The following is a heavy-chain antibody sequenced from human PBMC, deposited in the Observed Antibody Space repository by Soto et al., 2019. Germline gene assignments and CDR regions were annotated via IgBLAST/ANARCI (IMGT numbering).Heavy chain of an antibody. CDR1: GGSGSSYS. V-gene: IGHV4-59*02. J-gene: IGHJ4*02. D-gene: IGHD5-18*01. CDR3: ASSPPAMVAPNI. CDR2: VYYSGST. Sequence: PSETLSLTCTVSGGSGSSYSWAWVRQPPGKGLEWIGYVYYSGSTHYNPSLKSRVTISLDTSKNQFSLKLTSVTAADTAMYFCASSPPAMVAPNIWGQGTLVTVSS.